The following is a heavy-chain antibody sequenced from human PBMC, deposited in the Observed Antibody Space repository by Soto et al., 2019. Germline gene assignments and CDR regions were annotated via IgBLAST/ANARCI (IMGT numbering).Heavy chain of an antibody. Sequence: GGSLRLSCAASGFTFSSYAMHWVRQAPGKGLEWVAVISYDGSNKYYADSVKGRFTISRDNAKNTLYLQMNSLRAEDTAVYYCARDRWEGPFGPWGQGTLVTVSS. CDR3: ARDRWEGPFGP. D-gene: IGHD1-26*01. J-gene: IGHJ5*02. CDR2: ISYDGSNK. CDR1: GFTFSSYA. V-gene: IGHV3-30-3*01.